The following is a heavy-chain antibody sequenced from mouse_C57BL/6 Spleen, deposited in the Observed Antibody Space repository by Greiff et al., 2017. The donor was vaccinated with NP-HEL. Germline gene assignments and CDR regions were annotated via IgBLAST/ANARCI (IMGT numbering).Heavy chain of an antibody. CDR3: ARHGFFDY. CDR2: IYPGDGDT. D-gene: IGHD2-2*01. Sequence: QVQLQQSGPELVKPGASVKISCKASGYAFSSSWMNWVKQRPGQGLEWIGRIYPGDGDTNYNRKFKGKATLTADKSSSTAYMQLSSLTSEDSAIYFCARHGFFDYWGQGTTLTVSS. V-gene: IGHV1-82*01. J-gene: IGHJ2*01. CDR1: GYAFSSSW.